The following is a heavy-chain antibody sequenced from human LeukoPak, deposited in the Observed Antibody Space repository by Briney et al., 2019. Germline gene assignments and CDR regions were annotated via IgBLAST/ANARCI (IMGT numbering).Heavy chain of an antibody. CDR2: IYTSGST. J-gene: IGHJ5*02. D-gene: IGHD1-26*01. CDR3: ARDWGYSGSSPGWFDP. Sequence: SETLSLTCTVSGGSISSSSYYWSWIRQPAGKGLEWLGRIYTSGSTNYNPSLKSRVTISVDTSKNQFSLKLSSVTAADTAVYYCARDWGYSGSSPGWFDPWGQGTLVTVSS. CDR1: GGSISSSSYY. V-gene: IGHV4-61*02.